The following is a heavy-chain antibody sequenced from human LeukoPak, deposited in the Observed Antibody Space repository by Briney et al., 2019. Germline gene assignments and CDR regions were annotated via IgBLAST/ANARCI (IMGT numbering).Heavy chain of an antibody. CDR3: VQDLWYGEYEY. V-gene: IGHV3-21*04. D-gene: IGHD3-10*01. CDR2: ISSSSSYI. Sequence: GGSLRLSCVASGFTFSSHGMNWVRQAPGKGLEWVSSISSSSSYIYYADSVKGRFTISRDNAKNSLYLQMNSLRGEDTATYYCVQDLWYGEYEYWGQGTLVTVSS. CDR1: GFTFSSHG. J-gene: IGHJ4*02.